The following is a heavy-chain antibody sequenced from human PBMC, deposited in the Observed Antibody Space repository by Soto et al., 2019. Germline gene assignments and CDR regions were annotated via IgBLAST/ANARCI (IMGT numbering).Heavy chain of an antibody. J-gene: IGHJ4*02. V-gene: IGHV4-31*03. Sequence: TSETLSLTCTVSGGSISSGGYYWSWIRQHPGKGLEWIGYIYYSGSTYYNPSLKSRVTISVDTSKNQFSLKLSSVTAADTAVYYCARADDYVWGSYRHSYWGQGTLVTVSA. D-gene: IGHD3-16*02. CDR3: ARADDYVWGSYRHSY. CDR2: IYYSGST. CDR1: GGSISSGGYY.